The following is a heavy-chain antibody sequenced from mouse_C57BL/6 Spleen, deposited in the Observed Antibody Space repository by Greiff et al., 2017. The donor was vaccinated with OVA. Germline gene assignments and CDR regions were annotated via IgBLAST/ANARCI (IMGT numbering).Heavy chain of an antibody. CDR1: GYTFTDYN. V-gene: IGHV1-22*01. D-gene: IGHD1-1*01. Sequence: EVQLQQSGPELVKPGASVKMSCKASGYTFTDYNMHWVKQSHGKSLEWIGYINPNNGGTSYNQKFKGKATLTVNKSSSTAYMELRSLTSEDSAVYYCARGYYGSTSRYFDVWGTGTTVTVSS. CDR2: INPNNGGT. J-gene: IGHJ1*03. CDR3: ARGYYGSTSRYFDV.